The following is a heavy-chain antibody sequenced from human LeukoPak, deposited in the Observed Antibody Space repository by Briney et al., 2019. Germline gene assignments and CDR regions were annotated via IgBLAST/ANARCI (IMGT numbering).Heavy chain of an antibody. CDR3: ASGDQYSSSSGERF. D-gene: IGHD6-6*01. V-gene: IGHV1-69*05. Sequence: SVKVSCKASGGTFSSYAISWVRQAPGQGLEWMGRIIPIFGTANYAQKFQGRVTITTDESTSTAYMELSSLRSEDTAVYYCASGDQYSSSSGERFWGQGTLVTVSS. J-gene: IGHJ4*02. CDR2: IIPIFGTA. CDR1: GGTFSSYA.